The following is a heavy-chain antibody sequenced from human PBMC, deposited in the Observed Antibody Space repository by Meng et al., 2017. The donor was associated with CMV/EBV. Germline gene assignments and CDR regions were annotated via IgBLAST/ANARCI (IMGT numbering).Heavy chain of an antibody. CDR1: GFTFSSYE. CDR2: ISSSGSTI. J-gene: IGHJ3*02. V-gene: IGHV3-48*03. D-gene: IGHD6-13*01. Sequence: GGSLRLSCAASGFTFSSYEMNWVRQAPGKGLEWVSYISSSGSTIYYADSVKGRFTISRDNAKNSLYLQMNSLRAEDTAVYYCPSWYDAFDIWGQGTMVTVSS. CDR3: PSWYDAFDI.